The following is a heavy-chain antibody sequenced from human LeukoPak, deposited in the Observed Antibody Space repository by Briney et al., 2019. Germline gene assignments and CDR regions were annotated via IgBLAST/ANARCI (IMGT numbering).Heavy chain of an antibody. CDR2: MKQDGSEK. J-gene: IGHJ4*02. CDR1: GFTFSSYG. CDR3: ASLHLAYNWKDY. Sequence: PGGSLRLSCAAPGFTFSSYGMHWVRQAPGKGLEWVANMKQDGSEKYYVDSVKGRFTISRDNAKNLLYLQMNSLRAEDTAVYYCASLHLAYNWKDYWGQGILVTVSS. D-gene: IGHD1-20*01. V-gene: IGHV3-7*01.